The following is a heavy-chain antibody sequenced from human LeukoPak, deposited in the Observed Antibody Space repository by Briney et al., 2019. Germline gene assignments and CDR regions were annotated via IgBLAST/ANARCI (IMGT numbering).Heavy chain of an antibody. D-gene: IGHD3-16*01. J-gene: IGHJ4*02. Sequence: PSETLSLTCTVSGGSISSYYWSWIRQPPGKGLEWLGYIYYTGSTTYNPSVKSRITISLDTSKKQISLKLHSVTAADTAVYYCARRGPWGEPRPFDYWGQGSLVTVSS. CDR3: ARRGPWGEPRPFDY. CDR1: GGSISSYY. CDR2: IYYTGST. V-gene: IGHV4-59*01.